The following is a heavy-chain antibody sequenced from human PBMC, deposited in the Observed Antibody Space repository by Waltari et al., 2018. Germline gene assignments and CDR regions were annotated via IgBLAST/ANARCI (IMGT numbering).Heavy chain of an antibody. CDR3: VRDFXWTFDH. CDR1: XFTFRTYX. J-gene: IGHJ4*01. CDR2: NEINSETT. V-gene: IGHV3-48*04. Sequence: XVQLVEXGGGLXQPGGXXRLSCAPSXFTFRTYXXNWFRPAPGKGLEWISXXNNEINSETTSDXDSVKGRFXXXRDNAXXSLYLQMXSXTAADTXXXXCVRDFXWTFDHXXXXTPVTXS. D-gene: IGHD5-12*01.